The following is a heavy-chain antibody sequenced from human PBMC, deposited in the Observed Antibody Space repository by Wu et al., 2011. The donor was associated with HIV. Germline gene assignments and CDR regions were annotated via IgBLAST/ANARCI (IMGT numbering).Heavy chain of an antibody. D-gene: IGHD5-18*01. CDR3: AGGGGRTSMDPFDF. CDR1: GATFPSYA. J-gene: IGHJ4*02. V-gene: IGHV1-69*18. Sequence: QVQLVQSGAEVKNPGSSVRVSCKASGATFPSYALSWVRQAPGQGLEWMGRLIPMYGTANYAQKFQGRVTITADESTSTAYMDMSSLTSDDTAMYYCAGGGGRTSMDPFDFWGQGHWSPSP. CDR2: LIPMYGTA.